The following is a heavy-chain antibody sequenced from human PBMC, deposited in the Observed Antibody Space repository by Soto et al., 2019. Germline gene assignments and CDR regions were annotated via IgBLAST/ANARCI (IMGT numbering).Heavy chain of an antibody. CDR2: INGDASSI. CDR1: CFPFRSYW. V-gene: IGHV3-74*03. CDR3: TRRGCSTTGCYFN. Sequence: GRSLRLSCAAACFPFRSYWMHWVRQAPGKGLVWVSRINGDASSITYADSVKGRFTISRDNAKNTLYLQMNSLRAEDAAVYYCTRRGCSTTGCYFNWGRGTLVTVSS. D-gene: IGHD2-2*01. J-gene: IGHJ4*02.